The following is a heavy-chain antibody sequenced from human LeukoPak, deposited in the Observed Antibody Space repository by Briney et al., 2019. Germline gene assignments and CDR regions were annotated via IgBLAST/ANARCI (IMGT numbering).Heavy chain of an antibody. CDR1: GGSISSYY. CDR2: IYYSGST. J-gene: IGHJ6*02. Sequence: SETLSLTCTVSGGSISSYYWSWIRQPPGEGLEWIGYIYYSGSTNYNPSLKSRVTISVDTSKNQFSLKLSSVTAADTAVYYCARVGATRERYYYYGMDVWGQGTTVTVSS. V-gene: IGHV4-59*01. D-gene: IGHD1-26*01. CDR3: ARVGATRERYYYYGMDV.